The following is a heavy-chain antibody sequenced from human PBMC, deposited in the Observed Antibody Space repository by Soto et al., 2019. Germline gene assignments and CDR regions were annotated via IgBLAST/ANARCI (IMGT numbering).Heavy chain of an antibody. J-gene: IGHJ4*02. D-gene: IGHD6-19*01. Sequence: GGSLRLSCAASGFTFSSYGMHWVRQAPGKGLEWVAVISYDGSNKYYADSVKGRFTISRDNSKNTLYLQMNSLRAEDTAVYYCAKPRRSDQWLTAFDYWGQGTLVTVSS. CDR3: AKPRRSDQWLTAFDY. V-gene: IGHV3-30*18. CDR2: ISYDGSNK. CDR1: GFTFSSYG.